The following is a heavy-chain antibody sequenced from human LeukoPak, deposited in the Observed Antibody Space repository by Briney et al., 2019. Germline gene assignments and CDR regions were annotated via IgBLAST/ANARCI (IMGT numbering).Heavy chain of an antibody. CDR3: ARDTRYCSSTSCYLRGYYYYMDV. J-gene: IGHJ6*03. CDR1: GYTFTSYG. CDR2: ISAYNGNT. D-gene: IGHD2-2*01. Sequence: ASVKVSCKASGYTFTSYGISWVRQAPGQGLEWMGWISAYNGNTNYAQKFQGRVTMTRDTSISTAYMELSRLRSDDTAVYYCARDTRYCSSTSCYLRGYYYYMDVWGKGTTVAVSS. V-gene: IGHV1-18*01.